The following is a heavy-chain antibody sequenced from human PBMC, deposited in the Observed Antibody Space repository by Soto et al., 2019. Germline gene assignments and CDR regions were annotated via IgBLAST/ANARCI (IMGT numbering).Heavy chain of an antibody. V-gene: IGHV4-28*01. J-gene: IGHJ4*02. D-gene: IGHD1-26*01. CDR2: IYYSGTT. CDR3: ARREIQGPIDY. CDR1: GYSISSSNW. Sequence: SETLSLTCAVSGYSISSSNWWGWIRQPPGKGLEWIGYIYYSGTTYYNPSLKSRVTMSVDTSKNQSSLKLTSVTAVDTAVYYCARREIQGPIDYWGQGTLVTVSS.